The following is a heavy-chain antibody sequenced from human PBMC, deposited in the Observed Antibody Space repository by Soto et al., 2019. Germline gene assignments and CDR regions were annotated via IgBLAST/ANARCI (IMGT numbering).Heavy chain of an antibody. CDR1: GGSISSSSYY. V-gene: IGHV4-39*01. D-gene: IGHD3-22*01. CDR2: IYYSGCT. CDR3: ASHLHAPEIIHVSSGDYWPEY. J-gene: IGHJ4*02. Sequence: QLQLQESGPGLVKPSETLSLTCTVSGGSISSSSYYWGWIRQPPGKGLEWIGSIYYSGCTYYNPSLKSRGNTSVDTSKSQLSLKLSSVTAADTDVYYCASHLHAPEIIHVSSGDYWPEYWGQGTLVTVSS.